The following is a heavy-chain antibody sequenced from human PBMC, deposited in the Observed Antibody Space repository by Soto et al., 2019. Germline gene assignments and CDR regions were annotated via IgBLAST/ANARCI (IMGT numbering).Heavy chain of an antibody. V-gene: IGHV3-7*01. CDR2: INQDGSEK. D-gene: IGHD3-10*01. CDR1: GFTFSNYW. J-gene: IGHJ6*02. CDR3: ARDGHGSGNYYANPLGMDV. Sequence: EVQVVESGGGLVQPGGSLRLSCAASGFTFSNYWMSWVRQAPGKGLEWVANINQDGSEKYYVDSVKGRFFISTDNAKNXVXXHINSLRAEDTAVYYCARDGHGSGNYYANPLGMDVWGQGTSVTVSS.